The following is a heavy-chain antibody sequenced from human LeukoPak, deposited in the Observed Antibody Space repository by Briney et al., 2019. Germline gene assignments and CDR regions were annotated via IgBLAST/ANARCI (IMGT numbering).Heavy chain of an antibody. CDR3: ASVAGSYERGYFDY. CDR2: IIPIFGTA. J-gene: IGHJ4*02. CDR1: GGTFSSYA. V-gene: IGHV1-69*05. D-gene: IGHD1-26*01. Sequence: SVKVSCRASGGTFSSYAISWVRQAPGQGLEWMGGIIPIFGTANYAQKFQGRVTITTDESTSTAYMELSSLRSEDTAVYYCASVAGSYERGYFDYWGQGTLVTVSS.